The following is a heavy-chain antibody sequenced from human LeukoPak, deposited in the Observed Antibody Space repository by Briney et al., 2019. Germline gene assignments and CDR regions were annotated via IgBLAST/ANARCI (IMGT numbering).Heavy chain of an antibody. J-gene: IGHJ4*02. CDR3: VKPGLFGVVVTYFDY. CDR2: ISSNGGST. CDR1: GFTFSSYA. Sequence: GGSRNLSCSAPGFTFSSYARHWVRKAPGKGLQFISAISSNGGSTYYADSVKGRFTISRDNSKNTLYLQMSSLRAEDTAVYFCVKPGLFGVVVTYFDYWGQGTLVTVSS. V-gene: IGHV3-64D*06. D-gene: IGHD3-3*01.